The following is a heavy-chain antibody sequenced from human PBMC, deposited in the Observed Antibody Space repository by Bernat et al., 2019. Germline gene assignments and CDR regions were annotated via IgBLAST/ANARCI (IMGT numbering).Heavy chain of an antibody. J-gene: IGHJ4*02. D-gene: IGHD5-18*01. CDR3: AKRPRGYSYGVDY. Sequence: QVQLVESGGGVVQPGRSLRLSCAASGFTFSSYGMHWVRQAPGKGLEWVAVISYDGSNKYYADSVKGRFTISRDNSKNTLYLQMNSLRAEDTAVYYCAKRPRGYSYGVDYWGQGTLVTVSS. CDR2: ISYDGSNK. CDR1: GFTFSSYG. V-gene: IGHV3-30*18.